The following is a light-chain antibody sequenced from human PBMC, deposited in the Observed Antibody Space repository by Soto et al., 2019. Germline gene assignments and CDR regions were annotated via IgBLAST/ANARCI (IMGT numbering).Light chain of an antibody. CDR2: GNS. CDR1: SSNIGAGYD. V-gene: IGLV1-40*01. J-gene: IGLJ2*01. CDR3: QPYDSTLSGVV. Sequence: QSVLTQPPSVSGAPGQRVTISCTGSSSNIGAGYDVHWYQQLPGTAPKLLIYGNSNRPSGVPDRFSGSKSGTSASLAITGLQAGDEADYYCQPYDSTLSGVVFGGGTKLTVL.